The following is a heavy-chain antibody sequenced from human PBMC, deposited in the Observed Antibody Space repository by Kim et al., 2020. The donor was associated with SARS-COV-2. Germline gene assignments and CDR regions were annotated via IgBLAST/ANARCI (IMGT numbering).Heavy chain of an antibody. CDR2: ISYDGDRE. V-gene: IGHV3-23*01. CDR3: AVMNGAAGGDTDFFQY. J-gene: IGHJ1*01. CDR1: GFVFSAYT. D-gene: IGHD6-13*01. Sequence: GGSLRLSCTASGFVFSAYTMSWVRQAPGKGLEWVSHISYDGDRENYAESVRGRFSISRDNSNNTLFLQMYSLRAGDTALYYFAVMNGAAGGDTDFFQYWGQGSQVTVSS.